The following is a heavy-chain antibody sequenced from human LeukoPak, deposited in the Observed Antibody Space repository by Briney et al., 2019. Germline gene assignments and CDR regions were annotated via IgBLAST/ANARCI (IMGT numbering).Heavy chain of an antibody. CDR2: ISYDGSNK. CDR3: AKDPYSNYPNWLDP. CDR1: GFTFRNYG. D-gene: IGHD4-11*01. V-gene: IGHV3-30*18. Sequence: GGSLRLSCAASGFTFRNYGMHWVRQAPGKGLEWVAVISYDGSNKYYADSVKGRFTISRDNSQNTLYLQMNSLRTEDTAVYFCAKDPYSNYPNWLDPWGQGTLVTVSS. J-gene: IGHJ5*02.